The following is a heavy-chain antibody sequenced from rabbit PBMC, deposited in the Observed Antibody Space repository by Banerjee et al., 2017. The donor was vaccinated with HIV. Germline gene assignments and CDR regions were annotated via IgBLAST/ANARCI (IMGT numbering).Heavy chain of an antibody. CDR3: ARDGAGYAGYGYAHL. Sequence: QQLEESGGDLVKPGASLTLTCTASGFSFSSDYDMCWVRQAPGKGLEWIACINTSSGNTVYASWAKGRFPISRTSSTTVTLQMTSLTAADTATYFCARDGAGYAGYGYAHLWGPGTLVTVS. D-gene: IGHD6-1*01. CDR2: INTSSGNT. J-gene: IGHJ4*01. CDR1: GFSFSSDYD. V-gene: IGHV1S40*01.